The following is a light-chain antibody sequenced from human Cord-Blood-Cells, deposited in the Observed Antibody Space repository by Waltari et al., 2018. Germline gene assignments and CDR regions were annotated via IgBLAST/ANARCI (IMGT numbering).Light chain of an antibody. CDR3: CSYAGSYTYV. CDR2: DVS. CDR1: SSDVAGYNY. V-gene: IGLV2-11*01. Sequence: QSALTQPRSVSGSPGQSVTISCTGTSSDVAGYNYVSWSQQHPGKAPKLMIYDVSKRPSGVPDRFSGSKSGNTASLTISGLQAEDEADYYCCSYAGSYTYVFGTGTKVTVL. J-gene: IGLJ1*01.